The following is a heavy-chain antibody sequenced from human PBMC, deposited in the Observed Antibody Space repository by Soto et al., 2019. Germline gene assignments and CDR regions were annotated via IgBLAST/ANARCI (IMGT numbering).Heavy chain of an antibody. CDR3: AAETKSYFYGMGV. V-gene: IGHV3-30*03. J-gene: IGHJ6*02. CDR1: GLTFSSSA. Sequence: QVQLVESGGGVVQPGRSLRLSCAASGLTFSSSAKHWVRQAPGKGLEWVALISYDGSNIYYVDSVKGRFTISRDNSKNTLDLQMNSLREEDTAVYYCAAETKSYFYGMGVWGQGTTVTVSS. CDR2: ISYDGSNI.